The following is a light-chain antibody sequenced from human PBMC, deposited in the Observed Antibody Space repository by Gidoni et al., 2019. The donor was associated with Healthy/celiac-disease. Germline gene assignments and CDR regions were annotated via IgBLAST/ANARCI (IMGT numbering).Light chain of an antibody. Sequence: DIQMTQSPSTLSASVGDRVTITCRASQSISSWLAWYQQKPGKAPKLLIYDASSLESGVPSRFSGSGSGTEFTLTISSLQPDDFATYYCQQYNSYPWKFXQGTKVEIK. CDR2: DAS. CDR3: QQYNSYPWK. CDR1: QSISSW. J-gene: IGKJ1*01. V-gene: IGKV1-5*01.